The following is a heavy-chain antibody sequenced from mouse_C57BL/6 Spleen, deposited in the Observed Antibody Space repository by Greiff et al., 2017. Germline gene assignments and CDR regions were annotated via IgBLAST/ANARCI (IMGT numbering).Heavy chain of an antibody. V-gene: IGHV1-15*01. CDR2: IDPETGGT. CDR3: TRPYERGFAY. D-gene: IGHD2-12*01. CDR1: GYTFTDYE. Sequence: QVQLQQSGAELVRHGASVTLSCKASGYTFTDYEMHWVKQTPVHGLEWIGAIDPETGGTAYTQKFKGKAILTADKSSSTAYMELRSLTSEDSAVYYCTRPYERGFAYWDEGTLVTVSA. J-gene: IGHJ3*01.